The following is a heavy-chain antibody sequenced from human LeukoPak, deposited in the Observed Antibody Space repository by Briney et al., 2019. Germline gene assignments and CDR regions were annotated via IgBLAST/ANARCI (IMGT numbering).Heavy chain of an antibody. D-gene: IGHD7-27*01. CDR1: GFTFSSHA. J-gene: IGHJ4*02. V-gene: IGHV3-23*01. Sequence: PGGSLRLSCAASGFTFSSHAMNWARQAPGKGLEWVSAITGGGVSTYYADSVKGRFTISRDKSKNTLYLEMNSLRVEDTAVYYCAIDPNWGTHSWGQGVLVTVSS. CDR2: ITGGGVST. CDR3: AIDPNWGTHS.